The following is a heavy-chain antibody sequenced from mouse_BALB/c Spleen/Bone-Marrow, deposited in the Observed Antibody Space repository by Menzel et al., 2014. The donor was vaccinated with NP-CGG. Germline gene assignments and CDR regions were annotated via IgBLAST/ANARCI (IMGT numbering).Heavy chain of an antibody. V-gene: IGHV1-7*01. J-gene: IGHJ3*01. Sequence: QVQLQQSGAELAKPGASVEMSCKASGYTFTSYWMHWVKQRPGQGLEWIGYINPSTGYTDYNQKFKDKATLTADKSSSTAYMQLSSLTSEDSAVYYCARVYYGYFFAYWGQGTLVTVSA. CDR2: INPSTGYT. CDR1: GYTFTSYW. D-gene: IGHD1-2*01. CDR3: ARVYYGYFFAY.